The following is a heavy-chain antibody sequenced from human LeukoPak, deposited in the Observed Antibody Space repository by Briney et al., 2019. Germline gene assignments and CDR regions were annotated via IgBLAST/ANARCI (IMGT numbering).Heavy chain of an antibody. Sequence: GGSLRLSCAVSGITVSNYGMIWVRQAPRKGLEWVAGVSGSGGGTKYADSVKGRFTISRDNFKNTLYLQMNGLRAADTAVYFCAKRGVVIRVILVGFHKEDYSFDSWGPGAPVTVSS. D-gene: IGHD3-22*01. CDR2: VSGSGGGT. J-gene: IGHJ4*02. CDR1: GITVSNYG. V-gene: IGHV3-23*01. CDR3: AKRGVVIRVILVGFHKEDYSFDS.